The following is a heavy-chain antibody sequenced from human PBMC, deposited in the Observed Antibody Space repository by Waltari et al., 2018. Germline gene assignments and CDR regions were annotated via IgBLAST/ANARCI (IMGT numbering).Heavy chain of an antibody. CDR1: GFTFSSYW. CDR2: RKQDGSEK. CDR3: ARASGETAREN. D-gene: IGHD5-18*01. Sequence: EVQLVESGGGLVQPGGSLRLSCAASGFTFSSYWLSWVRQAPGKGREGGATRKQDGSEKDEGDAGKGRGTIARDNAKNARELQMNSRRAEDTAGEDGARASGETARENGGQGTRGT. J-gene: IGHJ4*02. V-gene: IGHV3-7*01.